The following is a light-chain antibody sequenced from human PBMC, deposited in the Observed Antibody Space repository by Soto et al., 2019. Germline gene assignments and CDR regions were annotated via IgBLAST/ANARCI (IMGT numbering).Light chain of an antibody. CDR2: DAS. Sequence: DIQMTQSPSTLSASVGDRVTITCRASQRVSSWLAWYQQKPGNAPKLLIYDASSLQSGVPSRFSGSGSGTEFTLTITSLQPEDFATYYCQQSGDTPPWTFGQGTKVDIK. J-gene: IGKJ1*01. V-gene: IGKV1-5*01. CDR3: QQSGDTPPWT. CDR1: QRVSSW.